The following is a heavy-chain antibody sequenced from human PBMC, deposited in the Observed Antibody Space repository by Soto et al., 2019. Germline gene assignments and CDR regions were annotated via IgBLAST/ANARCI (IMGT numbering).Heavy chain of an antibody. D-gene: IGHD6-19*01. CDR2: ISYDGSNK. CDR3: AKVKLAGTDYYYYYYMDV. CDR1: GFTFSSYG. Sequence: GGSLRLSCAASGFTFSSYGMHWVRQAPGKGLEWVAVISYDGSNKYYADSVKGRFTISRDNSKNTLYLQMNSLRAEDTAVYYCAKVKLAGTDYYYYYYMDVWGKGTTVTVSS. J-gene: IGHJ6*03. V-gene: IGHV3-30*18.